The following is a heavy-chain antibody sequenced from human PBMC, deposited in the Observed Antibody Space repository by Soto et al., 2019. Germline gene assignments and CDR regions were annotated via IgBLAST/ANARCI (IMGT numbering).Heavy chain of an antibody. D-gene: IGHD1-1*01. CDR1: GGSISSYY. V-gene: IGHV4-59*01. CDR2: IYYSGST. Sequence: SETLSLTCTVSGGSISSYYWSWIRQPPGKGLEWIGYIYYSGSTNYNPSLKSRVTISVDTSKNQFSLKLSSVTAADTAVYYCARDFGSGTLDYWGQGTLVIVSS. CDR3: ARDFGSGTLDY. J-gene: IGHJ4*02.